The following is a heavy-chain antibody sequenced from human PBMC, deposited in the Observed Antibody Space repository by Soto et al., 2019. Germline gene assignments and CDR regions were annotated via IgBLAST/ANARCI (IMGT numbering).Heavy chain of an antibody. J-gene: IGHJ4*02. CDR2: ITPNITLT. CDR3: ARMKLSRLDL. CDR1: GVSFNSYG. D-gene: IGHD2-15*01. V-gene: IGHV1-69*09. Sequence: QVQLLQSGAEVKRPGSSVRVSCKASGVSFNSYGFAWVRQAPGQGLEWLGKITPNITLTNYAQSFQGLVTMTAQTSTSTADLELTSLTSEDTAGYDFARMKLSRLDLWVQGTLVTVSS.